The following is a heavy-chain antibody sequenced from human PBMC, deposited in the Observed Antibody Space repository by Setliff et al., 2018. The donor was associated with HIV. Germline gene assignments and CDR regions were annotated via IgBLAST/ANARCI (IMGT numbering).Heavy chain of an antibody. CDR3: ARGSCSGCYLSDY. Sequence: GASVKVSCKASGYTFTSYYLHWLRQAPGQRLEWMGYINAGDDNTRYSEKFQGRVTITRDTSANTAYMELSSLRSEDTAVYYCARGSCSGCYLSDYWGLGTLVTVSS. V-gene: IGHV1-3*01. CDR2: INAGDDNT. CDR1: GYTFTSYY. D-gene: IGHD6-19*01. J-gene: IGHJ4*01.